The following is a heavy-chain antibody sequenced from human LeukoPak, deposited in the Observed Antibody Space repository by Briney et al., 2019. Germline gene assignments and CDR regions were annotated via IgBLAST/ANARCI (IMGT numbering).Heavy chain of an antibody. CDR2: ISWNSGSI. CDR1: GFTFDDYA. CDR3: ARMTLGTVMAGDDY. D-gene: IGHD5-18*01. Sequence: QSGGSLRLSCAASGFTFDDYAMHWVRQAPGKGLEWVSGISWNSGSIGYADSVKGRFTISRDNAKNSLYLQMNSLRAEDTAVYYCARMTLGTVMAGDDYWGQGTLVTVSS. J-gene: IGHJ4*02. V-gene: IGHV3-9*01.